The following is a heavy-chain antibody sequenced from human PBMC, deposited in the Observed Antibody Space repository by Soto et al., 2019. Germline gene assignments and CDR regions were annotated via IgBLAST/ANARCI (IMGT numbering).Heavy chain of an antibody. D-gene: IGHD3-22*01. J-gene: IGHJ3*02. CDR1: GFTFSSYS. Sequence: EVQLVESGGGLVQPGGSLRLSCAASGFTFSSYSMNWVRQAPGKGLEWVSYISSSSSTIYYADSVKGRFTISRDNAKNSLYLQMNSLRDEDTAVYYCARELYYYDSSGYFDAFDIWGQGTMVTVSS. V-gene: IGHV3-48*02. CDR2: ISSSSSTI. CDR3: ARELYYYDSSGYFDAFDI.